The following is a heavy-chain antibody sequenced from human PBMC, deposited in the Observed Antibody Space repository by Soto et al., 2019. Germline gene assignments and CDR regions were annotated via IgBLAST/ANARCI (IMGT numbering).Heavy chain of an antibody. Sequence: SETLSLTCTVSGGSIISGDYYWSWIRQPPGKGLEWIGYIYYSGSTYYNPSLKSRVTISVDTSKNQFSLKLSSVTAADTAVYYCARGRYYDSSGYYYIWGQGTLVTVSS. CDR2: IYYSGST. D-gene: IGHD3-22*01. V-gene: IGHV4-30-4*01. CDR3: ARGRYYDSSGYYYI. CDR1: GGSIISGDYY. J-gene: IGHJ4*02.